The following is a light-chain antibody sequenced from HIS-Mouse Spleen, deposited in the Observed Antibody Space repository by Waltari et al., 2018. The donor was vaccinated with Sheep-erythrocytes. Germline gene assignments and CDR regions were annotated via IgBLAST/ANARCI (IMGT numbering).Light chain of an antibody. Sequence: DIQLTQSPSFLSASIGDRVTITFRASQGISSYLAWYQQKPGKAPKLLIYAASTLQSGVPSRFSGSGSGTEFTLTISSLQPEDFATYYCQQYNNWPPWLTFGGGTKVEIK. CDR3: QQYNNWPPWLT. J-gene: IGKJ4*01. V-gene: IGKV1-9*01. CDR2: AAS. CDR1: QGISSY.